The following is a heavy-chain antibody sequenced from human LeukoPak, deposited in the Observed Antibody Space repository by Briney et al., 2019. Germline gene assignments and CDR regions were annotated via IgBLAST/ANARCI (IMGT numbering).Heavy chain of an antibody. D-gene: IGHD2-15*01. CDR2: INHSGNS. Sequence: SETLSLTCAVYGGSFSDYYWSWIRQPPGKGLEWIGEINHSGNSNYNPSLKSRVTISVDTSKNQFSLKLSSVTAADTAVYYCAREPRYCSGTNCYRGGYMDVWGKGTTVTVSS. V-gene: IGHV4-34*01. J-gene: IGHJ6*03. CDR1: GGSFSDYY. CDR3: AREPRYCSGTNCYRGGYMDV.